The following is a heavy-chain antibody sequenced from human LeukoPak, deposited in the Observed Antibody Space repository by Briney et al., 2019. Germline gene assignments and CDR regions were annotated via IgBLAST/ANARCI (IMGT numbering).Heavy chain of an antibody. CDR3: ARDLGWVGYMDV. J-gene: IGHJ6*03. CDR1: GGSISSGSYY. Sequence: SETLSLTCTASGGSISSGSYYWSWIRQPAGKGLEWIGRIYTSGSTNYNPSLKSRVTISVDTSKNQFSLKLSSVTAADTAVYYCARDLGWVGYMDVWGKGTTVTVSS. D-gene: IGHD1-26*01. CDR2: IYTSGST. V-gene: IGHV4-61*02.